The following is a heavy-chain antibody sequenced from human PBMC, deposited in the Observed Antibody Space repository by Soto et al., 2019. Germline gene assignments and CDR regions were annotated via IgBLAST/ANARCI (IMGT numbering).Heavy chain of an antibody. CDR2: IYYSGST. V-gene: IGHV4-39*01. Sequence: QLQLQESGPGLVKPSETLSLTCTVSGGSISSSSYYWGWIRQPPGKGLEWIGSIYYSGSTYYNPSLNSRVTISVDTSKNQFSLKLSSVTAADTAVYYCARSGQWLVGMDVWGQGTTVTVSS. D-gene: IGHD6-19*01. CDR1: GGSISSSSYY. CDR3: ARSGQWLVGMDV. J-gene: IGHJ6*02.